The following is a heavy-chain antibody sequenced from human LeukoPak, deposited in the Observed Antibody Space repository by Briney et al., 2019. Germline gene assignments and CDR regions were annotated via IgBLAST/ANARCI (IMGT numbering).Heavy chain of an antibody. Sequence: GGSLRLSCAASGFTFSSYSMNWVRQAPGKGLEWVSSISSSSSYIYYADSVKGRFTISRDNAKNSLYLQMNSLRAEDTAVYYCVSDTMTNNWFDPWGQGTLVTVSS. CDR1: GFTFSSYS. CDR3: VSDTMTNNWFDP. J-gene: IGHJ5*02. D-gene: IGHD3-22*01. CDR2: ISSSSSYI. V-gene: IGHV3-21*01.